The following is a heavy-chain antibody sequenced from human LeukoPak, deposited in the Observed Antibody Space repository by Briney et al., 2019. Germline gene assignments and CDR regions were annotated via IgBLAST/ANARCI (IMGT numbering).Heavy chain of an antibody. V-gene: IGHV3-7*01. CDR1: GFTFSSYW. Sequence: PGGSLRLSCAASGFTFSSYWVSWVRQAPGKGLEWVANIKQDGSEKYYVDSVKGRFTISRDNAKNSLYLQMDSLRAEDTAVYYCASATEAPGYWGQGTLVTVSS. D-gene: IGHD6-6*01. CDR3: ASATEAPGY. J-gene: IGHJ4*02. CDR2: IKQDGSEK.